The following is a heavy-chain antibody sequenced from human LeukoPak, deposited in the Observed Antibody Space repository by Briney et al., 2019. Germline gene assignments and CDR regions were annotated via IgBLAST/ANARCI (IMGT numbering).Heavy chain of an antibody. D-gene: IGHD2-2*01. CDR3: ARDGENYCSSTSCGWFDP. CDR2: IIPIFGTA. J-gene: IGHJ5*02. Sequence: ASVKVSCKASGGTFSSYAISWVRQAPGQGLEWMGGIIPIFGTANYAQKFQGRVTITADESTSTAYMELSSLRSVGTAVYYCARDGENYCSSTSCGWFDPWGQGTLVTVSS. CDR1: GGTFSSYA. V-gene: IGHV1-69*01.